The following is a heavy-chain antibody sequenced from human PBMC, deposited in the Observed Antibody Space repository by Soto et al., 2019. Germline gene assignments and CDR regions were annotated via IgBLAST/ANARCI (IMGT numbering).Heavy chain of an antibody. CDR2: IYYSVNT. D-gene: IGHD6-19*01. CDR3: AREQGGWNYFDY. Sequence: QVQLQESGPGLVKPSQTLSLTCTVSGASISSGDYYWTWIRQHPGKGLEWIGYIYYSVNTYYNPSLKSRVTISVDPSKNQFYLNLSSVTAADTAVYYCAREQGGWNYFDYWGQGTLVTVSS. J-gene: IGHJ4*02. CDR1: GASISSGDYY. V-gene: IGHV4-31*03.